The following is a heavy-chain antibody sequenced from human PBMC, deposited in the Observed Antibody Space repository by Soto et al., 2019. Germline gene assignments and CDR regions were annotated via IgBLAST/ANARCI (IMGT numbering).Heavy chain of an antibody. D-gene: IGHD7-27*01. CDR2: INPNSGGT. CDR1: GYTFTGYY. V-gene: IGHV1-2*04. Sequence: ASVKVSCKASGYTFTGYYMHWVRQAPGQGLEGMGWINPNSGGTNYAQKFQGWVTMTRDTSISTAYMELSRLRSDDTAVYYCARSVTGDPGYFDLWGRGTLVTVSS. CDR3: ARSVTGDPGYFDL. J-gene: IGHJ2*01.